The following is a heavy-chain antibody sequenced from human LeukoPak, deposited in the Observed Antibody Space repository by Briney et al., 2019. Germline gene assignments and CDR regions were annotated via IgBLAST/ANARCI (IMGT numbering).Heavy chain of an antibody. CDR3: ARALDSYGEFDY. J-gene: IGHJ4*02. CDR1: GFTFSSYS. Sequence: PGGSLRLSCAASGFTFSSYSMYWVRQAPGKGLEWVSSISSSSSYIYYADSVKGRFTISRDNAKNSLYLQMNSLRAEDTAVYYCARALDSYGEFDYWGQGTLVTVSS. D-gene: IGHD5-18*01. V-gene: IGHV3-21*01. CDR2: ISSSSSYI.